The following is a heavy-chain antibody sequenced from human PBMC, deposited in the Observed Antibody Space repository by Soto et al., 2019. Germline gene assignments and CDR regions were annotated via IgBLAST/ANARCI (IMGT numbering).Heavy chain of an antibody. CDR2: INHRGST. J-gene: IGHJ4*02. D-gene: IGHD2-8*02. CDR1: GGSFSGYY. Sequence: SETLSLTCAVYGGSFSGYYWTWIRQPPGTGLEWIGEINHRGSTNYNPSLKSRVTISVDTSKNQFSLKLTSVTAADTAVYYYARDEITGLFDYWGQGTLVTVSS. CDR3: ARDEITGLFDY. V-gene: IGHV4-34*01.